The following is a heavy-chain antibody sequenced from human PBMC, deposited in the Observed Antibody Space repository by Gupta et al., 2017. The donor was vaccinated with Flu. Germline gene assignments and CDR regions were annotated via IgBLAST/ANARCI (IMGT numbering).Heavy chain of an antibody. J-gene: IGHJ4*02. CDR3: ARDASGVKGPKFDY. D-gene: IGHD3-10*01. V-gene: IGHV1-2*02. CDR2: INPNNGNT. CDR1: GYTFTGDY. Sequence: QVQLVQSGAEVKKPGASVRVSCKASGYTFTGDYIHWVRQTPGQGLEWVGWINPNNGNTKYAAKFQGRVTVTRVTSTSTAYMELSDLKSDDTAVYYCARDASGVKGPKFDYWGQGTLVTVSS.